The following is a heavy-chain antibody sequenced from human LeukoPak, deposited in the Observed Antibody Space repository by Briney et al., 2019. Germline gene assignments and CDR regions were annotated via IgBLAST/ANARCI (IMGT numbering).Heavy chain of an antibody. Sequence: GGSLRLSCAASGFTFSSYGMHWVRQAPGKGLEWVAVISYDGSNKYYADSVKGRFTISRDNSKNTLYLQMNSLRAEDTAVYYCARDPAIVVVTASDYWGQGTLVTVSS. D-gene: IGHD2-21*02. CDR1: GFTFSSYG. J-gene: IGHJ4*02. CDR3: ARDPAIVVVTASDY. V-gene: IGHV3-30*03. CDR2: ISYDGSNK.